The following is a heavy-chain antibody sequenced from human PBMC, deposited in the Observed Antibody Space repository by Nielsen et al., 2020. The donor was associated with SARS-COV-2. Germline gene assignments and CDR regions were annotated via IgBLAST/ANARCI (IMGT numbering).Heavy chain of an antibody. CDR1: GFTFSSYG. D-gene: IGHD3-10*01. CDR3: AREGHSQSVIVINSYVDY. CDR2: ISYDGSNK. J-gene: IGHJ4*02. V-gene: IGHV3-30*03. Sequence: GGSLRLSCAASGFTFSSYGMHWVRQAPGKGLEWVAVISYDGSNKYYADSVKDRFTISRDNSKNTLYLEMKSLRAEDTAVYYCAREGHSQSVIVINSYVDYWGQGTLVTVSS.